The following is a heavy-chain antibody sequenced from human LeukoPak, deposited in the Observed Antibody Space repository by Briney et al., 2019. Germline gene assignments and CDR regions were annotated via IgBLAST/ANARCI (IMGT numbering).Heavy chain of an antibody. D-gene: IGHD5-24*01. CDR3: ARDREEGYNSYYFDS. Sequence: ASVKVSCKASGYTFTNYYMHWVRQAPGQGLEWMGIINPSGGSTGYAQKFQGRFTMTRDTSTTTVYMELSSLRSEDTAVYYCARDREEGYNSYYFDSWGEGPLVIVSS. J-gene: IGHJ4*02. V-gene: IGHV1-46*01. CDR2: INPSGGST. CDR1: GYTFTNYY.